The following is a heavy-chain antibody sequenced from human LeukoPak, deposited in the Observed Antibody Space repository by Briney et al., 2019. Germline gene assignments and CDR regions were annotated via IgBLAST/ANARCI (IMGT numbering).Heavy chain of an antibody. CDR1: GFTFSGCE. Sequence: GGSLRLSCAISGFTFSGCELTWVRQAPGKGLEWISYISGSGNTIYYADSVKGRFTTSRDNAKNSLYLQMNSLRVEDTAVYYCARVATMVRVPLDALDIWGQGTMVSVSS. D-gene: IGHD3-10*01. V-gene: IGHV3-48*03. J-gene: IGHJ3*02. CDR3: ARVATMVRVPLDALDI. CDR2: ISGSGNTI.